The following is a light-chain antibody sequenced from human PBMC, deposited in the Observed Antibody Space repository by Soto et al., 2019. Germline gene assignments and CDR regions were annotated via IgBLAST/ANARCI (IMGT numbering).Light chain of an antibody. J-gene: IGKJ2*01. CDR2: GAS. V-gene: IGKV3-20*01. CDR3: QHYGNSPPFT. CDR1: QSVSSSY. Sequence: EIVLTQSPGTLSLSPGERATLSCRASQSVSSSYLAWYQQKPGQAPRLLIYGASSRATGIPDRFSGSGSGRDVTLTISRLEPEDFAVYFCQHYGNSPPFTFGQGTKVEIK.